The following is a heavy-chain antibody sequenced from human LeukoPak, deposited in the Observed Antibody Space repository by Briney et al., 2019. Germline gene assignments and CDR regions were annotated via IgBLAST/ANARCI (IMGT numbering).Heavy chain of an antibody. CDR3: ARDAFNWSPDYGMDV. CDR1: GGSFSGYY. D-gene: IGHD3-9*01. Sequence: KPSETLSLTCAVYGGSFSGYYWSWIRQPPGKGLEWIGYIYYSGSTNYNPSLKSRVTISVDTSKNQFSLKLSSVTAADTAVYYCARDAFNWSPDYGMDVWGKGTTVTVSS. J-gene: IGHJ6*04. V-gene: IGHV4-59*01. CDR2: IYYSGST.